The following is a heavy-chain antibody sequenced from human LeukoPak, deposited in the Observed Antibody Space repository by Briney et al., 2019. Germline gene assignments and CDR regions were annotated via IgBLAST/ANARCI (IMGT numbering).Heavy chain of an antibody. D-gene: IGHD2-2*01. Sequence: ASVKVSCKASGYRFTSYGISWVRQAPGQGLEWMGWISGYNGNTNYAQKLQGRVTMTTDTSTSTAYMELRSLRSDDTAVYYCAREYCSTTRCYMADYWGQGTLVTVSS. CDR1: GYRFTSYG. CDR3: AREYCSTTRCYMADY. CDR2: ISGYNGNT. V-gene: IGHV1-18*01. J-gene: IGHJ4*02.